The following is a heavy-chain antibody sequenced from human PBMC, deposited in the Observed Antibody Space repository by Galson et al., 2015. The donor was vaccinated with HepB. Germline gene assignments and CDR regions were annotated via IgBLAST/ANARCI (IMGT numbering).Heavy chain of an antibody. Sequence: TLSLTCTVSGGSISSGDYYWSWIRQPPGKGLEWIGYIYYSGSTYYNPSLKSRVTISVDTSKNQFSLKLSSVTAADTAVYYCARITIFGAVMYYYYGMDVWGQGTTVTVSS. D-gene: IGHD3-3*01. V-gene: IGHV4-30-4*01. J-gene: IGHJ6*02. CDR1: GGSISSGDYY. CDR3: ARITIFGAVMYYYYGMDV. CDR2: IYYSGST.